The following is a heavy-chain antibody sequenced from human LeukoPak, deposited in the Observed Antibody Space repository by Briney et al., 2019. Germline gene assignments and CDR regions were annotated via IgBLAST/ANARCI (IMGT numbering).Heavy chain of an antibody. V-gene: IGHV4-34*01. CDR2: INHSVST. D-gene: IGHD6-6*01. Sequence: PSETLSLTCAVYGGSFSGYYWSWIRQPPGKGLEWIGEINHSVSTNYNPSLKSLVTISVDTSKNQFSLQLSSVTAADTAVYYCARFLYSRSALSYFDYWGQGTLVTVSS. CDR1: GGSFSGYY. J-gene: IGHJ4*02. CDR3: ARFLYSRSALSYFDY.